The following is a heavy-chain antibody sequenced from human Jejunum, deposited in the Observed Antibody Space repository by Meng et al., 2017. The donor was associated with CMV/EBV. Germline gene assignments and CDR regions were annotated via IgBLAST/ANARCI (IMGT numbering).Heavy chain of an antibody. CDR1: GVNFTPEP. J-gene: IGHJ4*02. Sequence: SCNAAGVNFTPEPAHWVLQGPGQGHEYMGKSYYNGNTKHAQKFKGRLTLTRDTTTTKVYTELSGMRSDATTVYFGAREYPSTFYFDYWGQGTLVTVSS. CDR3: AREYPSTFYFDY. CDR2: SYYNGNT. V-gene: IGHV1-46*01. D-gene: IGHD1-1*01.